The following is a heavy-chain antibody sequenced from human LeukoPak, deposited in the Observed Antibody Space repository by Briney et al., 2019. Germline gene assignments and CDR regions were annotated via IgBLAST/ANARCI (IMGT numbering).Heavy chain of an antibody. V-gene: IGHV3-30*18. Sequence: PGGSLRLSCAASGFTFSSYGMHWVRQAPGKGLERVAVISYDGSNKYYADSVKGRFTISRDNSKNTLYLQMNSLRAEDTAVYYCAKEETYDFWSGYLNYWGQGTLVTVSS. CDR1: GFTFSSYG. D-gene: IGHD3-3*01. J-gene: IGHJ4*02. CDR2: ISYDGSNK. CDR3: AKEETYDFWSGYLNY.